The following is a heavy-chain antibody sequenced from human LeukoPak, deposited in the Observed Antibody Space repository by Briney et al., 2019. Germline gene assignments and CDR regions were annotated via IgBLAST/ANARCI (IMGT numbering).Heavy chain of an antibody. Sequence: GGSLRLSCETSGFTFSNYWMGWVRQAPGKGLEWVANINPDGRDTYYVDSVKGRFTISRDNAKKSMFLQMNSLRAEDTAIYYCAKGSGYDTGFDYWGQGTLVTVSS. CDR1: GFTFSNYW. D-gene: IGHD3-9*01. V-gene: IGHV3-7*03. CDR3: AKGSGYDTGFDY. J-gene: IGHJ4*02. CDR2: INPDGRDT.